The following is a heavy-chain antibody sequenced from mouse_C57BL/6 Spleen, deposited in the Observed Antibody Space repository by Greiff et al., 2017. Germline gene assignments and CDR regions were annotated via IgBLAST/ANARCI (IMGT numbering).Heavy chain of an antibody. CDR1: GFTFSSYA. CDR3: ARDGYYAMDY. V-gene: IGHV5-4*01. J-gene: IGHJ4*01. CDR2: ISDGGSYT. Sequence: EVKVVESGGGLVKPGGSLKLSCAASGFTFSSYAMSWVRQTPEKRLEWVATISDGGSYTYYPDNVKGRFTISRDNAKNNLYLQMSHLKSEDTAMYYFARDGYYAMDYLGQGTSVTVSS.